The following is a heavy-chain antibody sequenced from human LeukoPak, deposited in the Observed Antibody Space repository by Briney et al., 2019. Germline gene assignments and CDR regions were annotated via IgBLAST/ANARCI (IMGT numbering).Heavy chain of an antibody. D-gene: IGHD2-2*01. J-gene: IGHJ5*02. CDR3: AREGGYCSSTSCFHNWFDP. CDR2: MNPNSGNT. Sequence: GASVKVSCKASGYTFTSYDINWVRQATGQGLEWMGWMNPNSGNTGYAQKFQGRVTITRNTSISTAYMELSSLRSEDTAVYYCAREGGYCSSTSCFHNWFDPWGQGTLVTVSS. V-gene: IGHV1-8*03. CDR1: GYTFTSYD.